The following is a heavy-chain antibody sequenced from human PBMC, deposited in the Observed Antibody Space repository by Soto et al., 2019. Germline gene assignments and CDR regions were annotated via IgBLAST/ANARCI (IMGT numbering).Heavy chain of an antibody. CDR2: TSHDGRNN. D-gene: IGHD3-22*01. CDR3: AKYTYYHDSTRLYVSDY. J-gene: IGHJ4*02. Sequence: LGKGLEWVAVTSHDGRNNNYADAVRGRVTCSRDNSKSTLYLQMNSLRPEDTAVYYCAKYTYYHDSTRLYVSDYSVQGTPVSVSS. V-gene: IGHV3-30*18.